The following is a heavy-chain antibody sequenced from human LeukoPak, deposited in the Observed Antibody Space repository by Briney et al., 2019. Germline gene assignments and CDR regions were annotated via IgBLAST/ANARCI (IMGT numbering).Heavy chain of an antibody. CDR2: INHSGST. CDR1: GGSFSGYY. D-gene: IGHD2-2*01. J-gene: IGHJ6*03. V-gene: IGHV4-34*01. Sequence: AETLSLTCAVYGGSFSGYYWSWIRQPPGKGLDWIGEINHSGSTNYNPSLKSRVTISVDTSKNQFSLKLSSVTAADTAVYYCARAPPVEYCSSTSCYRGYYYYYYMDVWGKGTTVTDSS. CDR3: ARAPPVEYCSSTSCYRGYYYYYYMDV.